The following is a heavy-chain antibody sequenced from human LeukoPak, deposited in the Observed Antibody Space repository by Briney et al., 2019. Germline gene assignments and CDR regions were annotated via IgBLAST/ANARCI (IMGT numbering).Heavy chain of an antibody. J-gene: IGHJ5*02. V-gene: IGHV3-7*03. CDR3: AKDSGSLWFGELLSGNWFDP. CDR2: IKQDGSQK. Sequence: PGGSLRLSCAASGFTFSNYWMSWVRQAPGKGLEWVANIKQDGSQKYYVDSVKGRFTISRDNAKNSLYLQMNSLRAEDTALYYCAKDSGSLWFGELLSGNWFDPWGQGTLVTVSS. D-gene: IGHD3-10*01. CDR1: GFTFSNYW.